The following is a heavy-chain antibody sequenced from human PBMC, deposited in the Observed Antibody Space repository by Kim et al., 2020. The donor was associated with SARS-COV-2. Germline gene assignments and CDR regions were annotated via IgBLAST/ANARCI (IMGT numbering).Heavy chain of an antibody. V-gene: IGHV3-30*18. CDR2: ISYDGSNK. J-gene: IGHJ6*02. CDR1: GFTFSSYG. Sequence: GGSLRLSCAASGFTFSSYGMHWVRQAPGKGLEWVAAISYDGSNKYYADSVKGRFTISRDNSKNTLYLQMNSLRAEDTAVYYCAKEEGSGYSSGWTYYYYGRDVLGQGTTVTV. CDR3: AKEEGSGYSSGWTYYYYGRDV. D-gene: IGHD6-19*01.